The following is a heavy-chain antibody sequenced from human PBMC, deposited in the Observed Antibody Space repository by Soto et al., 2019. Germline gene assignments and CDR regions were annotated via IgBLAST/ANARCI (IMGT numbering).Heavy chain of an antibody. CDR2: ISSSGSTI. Sequence: GGSLRLSCAASGFTFSDYYMSWIRQAPGKGLEWVSYISSSGSTIYYADSVKGRFTISRDNAKNSLYLQMNSLRAEDTAVYYCARDGLNYGDYVTTYNWFDPWGQGTLVTVSS. CDR1: GFTFSDYY. CDR3: ARDGLNYGDYVTTYNWFDP. V-gene: IGHV3-11*01. J-gene: IGHJ5*02. D-gene: IGHD4-17*01.